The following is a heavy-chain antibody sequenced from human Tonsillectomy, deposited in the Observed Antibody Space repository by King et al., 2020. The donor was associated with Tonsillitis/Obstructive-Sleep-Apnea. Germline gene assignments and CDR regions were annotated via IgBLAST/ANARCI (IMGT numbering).Heavy chain of an antibody. J-gene: IGHJ6*02. CDR2: INHSGST. CDR3: VAYYYYYGMDV. CDR1: GGSFSGYY. V-gene: IGHV4-34*01. Sequence: HVQLQQWGAGLLKPSETLSLTCTVYGGSFSGYYWSWIRQPPGKGLEWIGEINHSGSTNYNPSLKSRVTISVDTSKNQFSLKLSSVTAADTAVYYCVAYYYYYGMDVWGQGTTVTVSS.